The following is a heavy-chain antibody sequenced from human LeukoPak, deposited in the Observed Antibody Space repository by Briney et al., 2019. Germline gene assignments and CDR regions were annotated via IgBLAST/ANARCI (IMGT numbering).Heavy chain of an antibody. CDR2: ISSSSSYI. CDR3: ARDLSGVAGYTYGRGIDY. D-gene: IGHD5-18*01. V-gene: IGHV3-21*01. Sequence: GGSLRLSCAASGFTFSTYSMNWVRQAPGKGLEWVSSISSSSSYIFYADSVKGRFTISRDNAKTSLYLQMNSLRAEDTAVYYCARDLSGVAGYTYGRGIDYWGQGTLVTVSS. CDR1: GFTFSTYS. J-gene: IGHJ4*02.